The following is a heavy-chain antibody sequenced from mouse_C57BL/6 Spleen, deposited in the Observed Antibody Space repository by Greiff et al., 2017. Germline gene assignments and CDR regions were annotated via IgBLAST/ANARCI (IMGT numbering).Heavy chain of an antibody. D-gene: IGHD2-4*01. Sequence: VKLMESGAELVKPGASVKISCKASGYAFSSYWMNWVKQRPGKGLEWIGQIYPGDGDTNYNGKFKGKATLTADKSSSTAYMQLSSLTSEDSAVYFCASGDDYDGYAMDYWGQGTSVTVSS. CDR3: ASGDDYDGYAMDY. V-gene: IGHV1-80*01. CDR2: IYPGDGDT. CDR1: GYAFSSYW. J-gene: IGHJ4*01.